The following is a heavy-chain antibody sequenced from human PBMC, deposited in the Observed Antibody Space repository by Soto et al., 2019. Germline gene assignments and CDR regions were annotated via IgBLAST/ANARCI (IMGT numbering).Heavy chain of an antibody. CDR1: GGSISSGDYY. J-gene: IGHJ6*02. V-gene: IGHV4-30-4*01. CDR2: IYYSGST. D-gene: IGHD2-2*01. CDR3: ARDIRPAATIGDYYYYYGMDV. Sequence: SETLSLFCTVSGGSISSGDYYWSWIRQPPGKGLEWIGYIYYSGSTYYNPSPKSRVTISVDTSKNQFSLKLSSVTAADTAVYYCARDIRPAATIGDYYYYYGMDVWGQGTTVTVSS.